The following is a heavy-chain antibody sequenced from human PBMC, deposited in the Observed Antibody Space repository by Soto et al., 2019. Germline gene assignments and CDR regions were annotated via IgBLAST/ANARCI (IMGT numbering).Heavy chain of an antibody. J-gene: IGHJ4*02. Sequence: EVQLVESGGGLVKPGGSLRLSCAASGFTFSSYSMNWVRQAPGKGLEWVSSISSSSSYIYYADSVKGRITISRNNANNSLYMQMNSLKAEYTAVYYCARADGDGKAPSFCDSCGQGTLVTVSA. V-gene: IGHV3-21*01. CDR3: ARADGDGKAPSFCDS. D-gene: IGHD3-10*01. CDR1: GFTFSSYS. CDR2: ISSSSSYI.